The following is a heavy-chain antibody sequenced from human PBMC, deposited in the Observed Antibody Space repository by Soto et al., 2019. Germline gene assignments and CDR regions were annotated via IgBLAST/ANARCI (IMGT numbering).Heavy chain of an antibody. CDR3: AKDKLGTTWFDP. J-gene: IGHJ5*02. V-gene: IGHV6-1*01. CDR1: GDSVSSNTAS. Sequence: SQTLSLTCAISGDSVSSNTASWNWIRQSPSRGLEWLGRTYFRSKWYNDYAVSVKSRIIINPDTSNNQFSLQLNSVTPEDTAVYYCAKDKLGTTWFDPWGQGTLVTVSS. D-gene: IGHD1-7*01. CDR2: TYFRSKWYN.